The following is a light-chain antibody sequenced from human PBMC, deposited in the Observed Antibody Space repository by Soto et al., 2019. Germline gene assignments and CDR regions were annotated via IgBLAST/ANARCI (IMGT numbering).Light chain of an antibody. J-gene: IGKJ4*01. CDR3: QQYNNLPRT. V-gene: IGKV3-15*01. CDR2: GAS. Sequence: ETVMTQSPATLSVSPGEGATLSCRASQSVSSNLVWYQHRPGQASRLLIYGASTRATDIPARFSGSGSGTEFTLTISSLQSEDYAVYYCQQYNNLPRTFGGGTKVEIK. CDR1: QSVSSN.